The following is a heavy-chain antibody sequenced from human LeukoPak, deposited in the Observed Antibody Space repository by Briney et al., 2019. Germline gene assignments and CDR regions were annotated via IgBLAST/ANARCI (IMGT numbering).Heavy chain of an antibody. V-gene: IGHV3-23*01. J-gene: IGHJ4*02. CDR1: GFTFSSYA. Sequence: GGSLRLSCAVSGFTFSSYAMTWVRQAPGKGLEWVSAISGSGGSTYYADSVKGRFTISRDNSKNTLYLQMNSLRAEDTAVYYCAKAALLDRVFDYWGQGTLVTVSS. CDR2: ISGSGGST. D-gene: IGHD1-1*01. CDR3: AKAALLDRVFDY.